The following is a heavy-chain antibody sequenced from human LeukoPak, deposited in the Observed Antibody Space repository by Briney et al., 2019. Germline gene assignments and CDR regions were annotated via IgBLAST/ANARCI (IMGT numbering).Heavy chain of an antibody. V-gene: IGHV3-66*01. CDR3: ATTSGGDSKYYFDY. CDR2: IYSGGST. Sequence: GGSLRLSCAASGFTVSSNYMTWVRQVPGKGLEWVSVIYSGGSTYYADSVKGRFTISRDNSRNTLYLQMNSLRAEDTAVYYCATTSGGDSKYYFDYWGQGTLVTVSS. J-gene: IGHJ4*02. D-gene: IGHD2-21*02. CDR1: GFTVSSNY.